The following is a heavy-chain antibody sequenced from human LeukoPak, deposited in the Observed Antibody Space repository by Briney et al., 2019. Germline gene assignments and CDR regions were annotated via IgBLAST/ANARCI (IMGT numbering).Heavy chain of an antibody. V-gene: IGHV3-23*01. Sequence: GGSLRLSCAASGFTFSSYAMSWVRQAPGKGLDWVSAIVGSGVTTYYADSVKGRFTISRDNSKNTLYLQMNSLRAEDTAVYYCARDVAAAGSNWFDPWGQGTLVTVSS. D-gene: IGHD6-13*01. CDR2: IVGSGVTT. CDR1: GFTFSSYA. CDR3: ARDVAAAGSNWFDP. J-gene: IGHJ5*02.